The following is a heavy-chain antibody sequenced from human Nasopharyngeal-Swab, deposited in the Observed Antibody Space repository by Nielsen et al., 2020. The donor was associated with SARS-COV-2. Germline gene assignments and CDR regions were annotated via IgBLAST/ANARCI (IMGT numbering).Heavy chain of an antibody. V-gene: IGHV3-33*01. J-gene: IGHJ4*02. D-gene: IGHD5-18*01. CDR2: IWYDGSNK. CDR1: GFTFSSYG. Sequence: GESLKISCAASGFTFSSYGMHWVRQAPGKGLEWVAVIWYDGSNKYYADSVKGRFTISRDNSKNTLYLQMNSLRAEDTAVYYCARDLGSDTKNFDYWGQGTLVTVSS. CDR3: ARDLGSDTKNFDY.